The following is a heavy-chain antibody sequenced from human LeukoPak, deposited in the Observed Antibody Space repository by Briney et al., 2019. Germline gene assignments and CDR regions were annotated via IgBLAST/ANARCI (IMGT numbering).Heavy chain of an antibody. CDR2: MNPNSGNT. CDR3: ARIRYYDILTVGFDY. Sequence: ASVKVSCKASGYTFTSYDINWVRQATGQGLEWMGWMNPNSGNTGYAQKFQGRVTMTRNTSISTAYMELSRLRSDDTAVYYCARIRYYDILTVGFDYWGQGTLVTVSS. D-gene: IGHD3-9*01. V-gene: IGHV1-8*01. CDR1: GYTFTSYD. J-gene: IGHJ4*02.